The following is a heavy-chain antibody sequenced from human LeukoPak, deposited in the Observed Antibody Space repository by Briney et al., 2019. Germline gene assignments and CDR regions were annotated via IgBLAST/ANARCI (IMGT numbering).Heavy chain of an antibody. V-gene: IGHV4-39*01. CDR2: IYYSGST. J-gene: IGHJ4*02. CDR3: ARVSAAAGSDY. CDR1: GGSISSSDYY. Sequence: SETLSLTCTVSGGSISSSDYYWGWIRQPPGKGLEYIGIIYYSGSTYYNPSLKSRVTISVDTSKNQFSLKLTSVTAADTAVYYCARVSAAAGSDYWGQGTLVTVSS. D-gene: IGHD6-13*01.